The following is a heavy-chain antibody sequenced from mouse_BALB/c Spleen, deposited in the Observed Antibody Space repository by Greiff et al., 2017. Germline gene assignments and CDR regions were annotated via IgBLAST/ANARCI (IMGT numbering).Heavy chain of an antibody. J-gene: IGHJ2*01. V-gene: IGHV1-9*01. CDR2: ILPGSGST. CDR1: GYTFSSYW. Sequence: QVQLKESGAELMKPGASVKISCKATGYTFSSYWIEWVKQRPGHGLEWIGEILPGSGSTNYNEKFKGKATFTADTSSNTAYMQLSSLTSEDSAVYYCARNYRYDVPYYFDYWGQGTTLTVSS. D-gene: IGHD2-14*01. CDR3: ARNYRYDVPYYFDY.